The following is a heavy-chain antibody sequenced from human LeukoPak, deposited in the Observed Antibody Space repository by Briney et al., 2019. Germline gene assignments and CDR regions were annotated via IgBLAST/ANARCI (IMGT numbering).Heavy chain of an antibody. CDR1: AFMFSNYA. J-gene: IGHJ3*02. CDR3: ARARKYNWNDVEAYCGGDCQFAFDI. Sequence: PGGSLRLSCAASAFMFSNYAMTWVRQAPGKGLEWVANIKQDGSEKYYVDSVKGRFTISRDNAKNSLYLQMNSLRAEDTAVYYCARARKYNWNDVEAYCGGDCQFAFDIWGQGTMVTVSS. D-gene: IGHD2-21*02. V-gene: IGHV3-7*01. CDR2: IKQDGSEK.